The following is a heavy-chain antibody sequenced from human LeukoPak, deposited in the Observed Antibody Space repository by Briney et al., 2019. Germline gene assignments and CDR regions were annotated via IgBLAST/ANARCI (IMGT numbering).Heavy chain of an antibody. CDR2: ISSSSSYI. CDR1: GFTFSSYS. V-gene: IGHV3-21*01. J-gene: IGHJ3*02. D-gene: IGHD3-22*01. Sequence: PGGSLRLSCAASGFTFSSYSMNWVRQAPGKGLEWVSSISSSSSYIYYADSVKGRFTISRDNAKNSLYLQMNSLRAEDTAVYCCAREGHDSSGYYYVDAFDIWGQGTMVTVSS. CDR3: AREGHDSSGYYYVDAFDI.